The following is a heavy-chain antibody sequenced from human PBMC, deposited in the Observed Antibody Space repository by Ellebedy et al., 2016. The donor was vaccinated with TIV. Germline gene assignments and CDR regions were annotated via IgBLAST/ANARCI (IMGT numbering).Heavy chain of an antibody. D-gene: IGHD3-16*01. CDR3: ASPRTHGRGRVYYYGMDV. CDR2: ISYDGSNK. J-gene: IGHJ6*02. Sequence: GESLKISCAASGFTFSSYGMHWVRQAPGKGLEWVAVISYDGSNKYYADSVKGRFTISRDNSKNTLYLQMNSLRAEDTAVYYCASPRTHGRGRVYYYGMDVWGQGTTVTVSS. V-gene: IGHV3-30*03. CDR1: GFTFSSYG.